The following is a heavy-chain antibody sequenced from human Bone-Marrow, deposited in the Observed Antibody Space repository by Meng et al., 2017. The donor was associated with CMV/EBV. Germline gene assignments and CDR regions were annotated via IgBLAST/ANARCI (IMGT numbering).Heavy chain of an antibody. D-gene: IGHD6-6*01. CDR2: MWYDGSNK. J-gene: IGHJ6*02. V-gene: IGHV3-33*06. CDR1: GFTFSSYG. Sequence: GGSLRLSCAAPGFTFSSYGMHWVRQAPGKGLEWVAVMWYDGSNKYYADSVKGRFTISRDNSKNTLYLQMDSLRAEDTAVYYCAKESLAARHYYYGMDVWGQGTTVTVSS. CDR3: AKESLAARHYYYGMDV.